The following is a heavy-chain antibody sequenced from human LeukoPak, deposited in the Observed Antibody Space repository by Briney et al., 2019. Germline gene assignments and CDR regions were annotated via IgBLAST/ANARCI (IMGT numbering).Heavy chain of an antibody. CDR1: GFTLDDYA. J-gene: IGHJ5*02. Sequence: GGSLRLSCVASGFTLDDYALHWVRQAPGKGLEWISLISGDGDNTYYADSVKGRFTISRDNSKNSLYLQMSSLRAVDTALYYCAKGVRSGTYYNCFDPWGQGTLVTVSS. V-gene: IGHV3-43*02. CDR3: AKGVRSGTYYNCFDP. CDR2: ISGDGDNT. D-gene: IGHD1-26*01.